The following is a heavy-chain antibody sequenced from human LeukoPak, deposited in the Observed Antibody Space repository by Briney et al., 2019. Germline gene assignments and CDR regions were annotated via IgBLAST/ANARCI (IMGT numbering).Heavy chain of an antibody. V-gene: IGHV3-7*05. Sequence: PGGSLRLSCAASGFTFSSHWMNWVRQAPGKGLEWVANINQDGSEKYYVDSVKGRFTISRDNAKNSLYLQMNSLRAEDTAVHYCARDATPDGIIFDYWGQGTLVTVSS. CDR3: ARDATPDGIIFDY. J-gene: IGHJ4*02. CDR1: GFTFSSHW. CDR2: INQDGSEK. D-gene: IGHD3-16*01.